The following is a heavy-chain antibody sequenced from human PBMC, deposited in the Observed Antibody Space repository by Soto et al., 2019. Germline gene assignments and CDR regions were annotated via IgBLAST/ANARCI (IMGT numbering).Heavy chain of an antibody. V-gene: IGHV1-18*01. J-gene: IGHJ4*02. CDR2: ISAYNGNT. D-gene: IGHD3-22*01. CDR3: ARAGQYYDSSGYAN. Sequence: QVQLVQSGTEVKQPGASMKVSCKASGYSFATSGISWVRQAPGQGLERMGWISAYNGNTNYDQKLQDRVTMTTDTSTSTAYLELRNLRSDDTAVYYCARAGQYYDSSGYANWGQGTLVTVSS. CDR1: GYSFATSG.